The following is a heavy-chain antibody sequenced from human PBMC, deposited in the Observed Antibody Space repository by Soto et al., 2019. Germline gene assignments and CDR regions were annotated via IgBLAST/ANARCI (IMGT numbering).Heavy chain of an antibody. J-gene: IGHJ4*02. V-gene: IGHV4-59*01. D-gene: IGHD5-12*01. Sequence: SETLSLTCAVYGGFLSESYWTWIRQPPGKGLEWIGSIYYSGNTHYNPSLKSRVTISVDTSMNQFSLNLDSVTAVDSAVYYCVRGGYVHAFDYWGQGALVTVSS. CDR1: GGFLSESY. CDR3: VRGGYVHAFDY. CDR2: IYYSGNT.